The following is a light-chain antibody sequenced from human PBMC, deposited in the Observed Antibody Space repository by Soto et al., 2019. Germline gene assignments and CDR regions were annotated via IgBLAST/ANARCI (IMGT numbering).Light chain of an antibody. J-gene: IGKJ4*01. CDR1: QAINNY. CDR2: AAS. Sequence: DIQMTQSPSSLSASVGDRVTITCRASQAINNYLAWYQQKPGKVPTRLISAASTLQSGVPSRFSGSGSGTDFTLTISSLQPEDVATYYCQQFSGVPTFGGGTKVEI. V-gene: IGKV1-27*01. CDR3: QQFSGVPT.